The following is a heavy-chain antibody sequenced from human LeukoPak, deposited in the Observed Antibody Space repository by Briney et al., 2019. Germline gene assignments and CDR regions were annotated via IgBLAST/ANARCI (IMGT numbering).Heavy chain of an antibody. CDR2: IIPIFGTA. Sequence: GASVKVSCKASGGTSSSYAISWVRQAPGQGLEWMGGIIPIFGTANYPQKFQGRVTITADESTSTAYMELSSLRSEDTAVYYCARESGSPTGLPLDYWGQGTLVTVSS. V-gene: IGHV1-69*01. J-gene: IGHJ4*02. D-gene: IGHD1-26*01. CDR3: ARESGSPTGLPLDY. CDR1: GGTSSSYA.